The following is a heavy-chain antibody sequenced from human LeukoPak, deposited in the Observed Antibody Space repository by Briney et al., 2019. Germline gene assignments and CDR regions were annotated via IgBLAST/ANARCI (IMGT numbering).Heavy chain of an antibody. CDR2: ISISSNYI. CDR3: ARGSRFGVVGRDAFDI. J-gene: IGHJ3*02. V-gene: IGHV3-21*01. Sequence: GGSLRLSCAASGFTFSRYSMNWVRQAPGKGLEWVSSISISSNYIYYADSVKGRFTISRDNAKNSLYLQMNSLRAEDTAVYYCARGSRFGVVGRDAFDIWGQGTMVTVSS. D-gene: IGHD3-3*01. CDR1: GFTFSRYS.